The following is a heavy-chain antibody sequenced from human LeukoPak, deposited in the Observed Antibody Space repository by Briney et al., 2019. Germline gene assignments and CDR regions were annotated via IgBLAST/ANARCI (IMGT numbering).Heavy chain of an antibody. CDR2: ISGSGGST. V-gene: IGHV3-23*01. Sequence: GGSLRLSCAASGFTFSSYAMRWVRQAPGKGLEWVSAISGSGGSTYYADSVKGRFTISRDNSKNTLYLQMNSLRAEDTAVYYCAKQNGGSYSSGAFDIWGQGTMVTVSS. D-gene: IGHD1-26*01. CDR1: GFTFSSYA. CDR3: AKQNGGSYSSGAFDI. J-gene: IGHJ3*02.